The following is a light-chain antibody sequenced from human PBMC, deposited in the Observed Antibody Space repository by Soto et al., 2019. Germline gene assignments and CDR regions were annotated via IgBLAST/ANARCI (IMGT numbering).Light chain of an antibody. CDR1: QSLSNF. Sequence: EIVLTQSPATLSLSPGERATLSCRASQSLSNFLAWYQQKPGQAPRLLIYDASNRATGIPVRFNGSGSGTDFTLTNSSLEPEDFAVYYWQQRSNLFTFGPGTTVEIK. CDR2: DAS. J-gene: IGKJ3*01. CDR3: QQRSNLFT. V-gene: IGKV3-11*01.